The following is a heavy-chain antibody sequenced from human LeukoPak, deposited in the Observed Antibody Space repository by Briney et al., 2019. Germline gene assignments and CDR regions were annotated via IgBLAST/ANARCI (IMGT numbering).Heavy chain of an antibody. CDR2: ISSSSSYT. V-gene: IGHV3-21*01. Sequence: GGSLRLSCAASGFTFSSYSMNWVRQAPGKGLEGVSSISSSSSYTYYADSVKGRFTISRDNAKNSLYLQMNSLRAEDTAVYYCAKDHPILYSDYGYYHYYMDVWGKGTTVTVSS. J-gene: IGHJ6*03. CDR1: GFTFSSYS. CDR3: AKDHPILYSDYGYYHYYMDV. D-gene: IGHD4-11*01.